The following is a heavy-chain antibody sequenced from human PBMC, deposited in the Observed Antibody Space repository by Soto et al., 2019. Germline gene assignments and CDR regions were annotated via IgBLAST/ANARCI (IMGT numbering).Heavy chain of an antibody. CDR1: GGSFSGYY. J-gene: IGHJ6*02. D-gene: IGHD4-4*01. V-gene: IGHV4-34*01. Sequence: SETLSLTCAVYGGSFSGYYWSWIRQPPGKGLEWIGEINHSGSTNYNPSPKSRVTISVDTSKNQFSLKLSSVTAADTAVYYCAGVKHDYSNYGGMDVWGQGTTVTVSS. CDR3: AGVKHDYSNYGGMDV. CDR2: INHSGST.